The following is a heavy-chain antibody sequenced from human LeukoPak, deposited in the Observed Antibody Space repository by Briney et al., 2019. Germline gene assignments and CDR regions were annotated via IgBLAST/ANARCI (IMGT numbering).Heavy chain of an antibody. CDR1: GFTFSDYY. CDR3: AKDTTYYYGSGSYGFDY. CDR2: ISSSGSTI. J-gene: IGHJ4*02. Sequence: GGSLRLSCAASGFTFSDYYMSWIRQAPGKGLEWVSYISSSGSTIYYADSVKGRFTISRDNAKNSLYLQMNSLRAEDTAVYYCAKDTTYYYGSGSYGFDYWGQGTLVTVSS. D-gene: IGHD3-10*01. V-gene: IGHV3-11*01.